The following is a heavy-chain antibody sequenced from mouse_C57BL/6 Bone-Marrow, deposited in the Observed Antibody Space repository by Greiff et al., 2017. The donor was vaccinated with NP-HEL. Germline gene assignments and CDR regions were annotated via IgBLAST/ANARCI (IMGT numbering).Heavy chain of an antibody. V-gene: IGHV1-81*01. J-gene: IGHJ4*01. CDR1: GYTFTSYG. Sequence: VKLVESGAELARPGASVKLSCKASGYTFTSYGISWVKQRTGQGLEWIGEIYPRSGNTYYNEKFKGKATLTADKSSSTAYMELRSLTSEDSAVYFCAREGAHYGSSPHYYAMDYWGQGTSVTVSS. D-gene: IGHD1-1*01. CDR2: IYPRSGNT. CDR3: AREGAHYGSSPHYYAMDY.